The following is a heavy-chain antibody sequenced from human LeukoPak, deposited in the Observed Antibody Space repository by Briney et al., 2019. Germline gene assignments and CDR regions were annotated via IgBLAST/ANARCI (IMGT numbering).Heavy chain of an antibody. J-gene: IGHJ4*02. CDR3: ARERRAWGEDF. CDR1: GYNFTGYY. Sequence: ASVKVSCKASGYNFTGYYMHWVRQAPGQGLEWVGLINPNGGSTGYAQRFQGRVTVTTDTSTSTVYMELNSLGSEDTAVYYCARERRAWGEDFWGQGTLVTVSS. D-gene: IGHD7-27*01. CDR2: INPNGGST. V-gene: IGHV1-46*01.